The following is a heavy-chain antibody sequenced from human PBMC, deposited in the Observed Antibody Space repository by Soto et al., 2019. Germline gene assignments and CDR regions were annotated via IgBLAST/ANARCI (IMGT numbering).Heavy chain of an antibody. Sequence: PSETLSLTCTVSGDSISNGGYYWNWIRQPPGMALEWIGEINHLGSINYNPSLKSRVTMSVDTSKNQFSLTLNSVTAADTATYYCARGGISHWAYFYYMDVWDRGTTVTVSS. V-gene: IGHV4-34*01. D-gene: IGHD2-21*01. CDR3: ARGGISHWAYFYYMDV. J-gene: IGHJ6*03. CDR1: GDSISNGGYY. CDR2: INHLGSI.